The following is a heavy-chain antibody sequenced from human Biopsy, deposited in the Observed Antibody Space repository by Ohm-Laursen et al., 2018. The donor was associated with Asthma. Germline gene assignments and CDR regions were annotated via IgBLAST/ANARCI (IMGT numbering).Heavy chain of an antibody. Sequence: SQTLSLTCTVSGAYIETPDYHWSWIRQSPGKGLEWIGFVFYSGTTHYSRSLERRLYISIDTARNEFSIRLRSLTAADTAVYFCARVVSYGDVYFGIDVWGPGTTVSV. CDR2: VFYSGTT. V-gene: IGHV4-30-4*01. CDR3: ARVVSYGDVYFGIDV. J-gene: IGHJ6*02. D-gene: IGHD4-17*01. CDR1: GAYIETPDYH.